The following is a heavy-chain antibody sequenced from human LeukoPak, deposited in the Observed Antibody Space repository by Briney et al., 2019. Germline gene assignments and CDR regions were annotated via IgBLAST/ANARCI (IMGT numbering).Heavy chain of an antibody. Sequence: GGSQRLSCVASGFTFDDHATHWVRQAPGKGLEWVSCISWYSGHIGYADSVKGRFSISRDNAKNTLYLEMNSLRTDDTPLYFCARDVWRRAFYYAMDVWGLGTTVAVSS. CDR1: GFTFDDHA. V-gene: IGHV3-9*01. CDR3: ARDVWRRAFYYAMDV. CDR2: ISWYSGHI. D-gene: IGHD2-21*01. J-gene: IGHJ6*02.